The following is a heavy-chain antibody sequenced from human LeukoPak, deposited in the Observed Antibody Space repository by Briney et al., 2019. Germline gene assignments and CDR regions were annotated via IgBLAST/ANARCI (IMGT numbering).Heavy chain of an antibody. CDR1: GYRFTSYG. CDR2: IIPILGIA. CDR3: ARVQGIAARPTNY. V-gene: IGHV1-69*04. Sequence: SVKVSCKASGYRFTSYGISWVRQAPGQGLEWMGRIIPILGIANYAQKFQGRVTITADKSTSTAYMELSSLRSEDTAVYYCARVQGIAARPTNYWGQGTLVTVSS. J-gene: IGHJ4*02. D-gene: IGHD6-6*01.